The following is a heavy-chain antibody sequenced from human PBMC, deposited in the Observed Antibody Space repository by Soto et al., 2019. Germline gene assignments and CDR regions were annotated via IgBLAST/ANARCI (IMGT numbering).Heavy chain of an antibody. CDR3: ARHGVEMVRGAHYYYYDTDV. J-gene: IGHJ6*02. V-gene: IGHV5-51*01. CDR2: IYPGDSDT. Sequence: PGDSLKISCKGSGYSFTSYWIGWVRQMPGKGLEWMGIIYPGDSDTRYSPSFQGQVTISADKSISTAYLQWSSLKASDTAMYYCARHGVEMVRGAHYYYYDTDVWRHGTPGTVS. CDR1: GYSFTSYW. D-gene: IGHD3-10*01.